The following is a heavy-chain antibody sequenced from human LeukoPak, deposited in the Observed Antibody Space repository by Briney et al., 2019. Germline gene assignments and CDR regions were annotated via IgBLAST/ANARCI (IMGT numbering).Heavy chain of an antibody. V-gene: IGHV3-23*01. J-gene: IGHJ3*02. CDR3: AKDRSINVEADNGDSFDM. D-gene: IGHD6-25*01. CDR1: GFRFDDYG. CDR2: ISSSGDIT. Sequence: PGGSLRLACTASGFRFDDYGMTWVRQAPGKGLEWVSTISSSGDITYYADSVKGRFTISRDNSKDTLYLQMNSLRAEDTAVYYCAKDRSINVEADNGDSFDMWGQGTMVTVSS.